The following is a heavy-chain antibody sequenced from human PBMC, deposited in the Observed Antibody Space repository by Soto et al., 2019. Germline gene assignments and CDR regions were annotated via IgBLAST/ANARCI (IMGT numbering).Heavy chain of an antibody. CDR1: GGTFSSYA. V-gene: IGHV1-69*01. J-gene: IGHJ4*02. CDR3: ARVQTHSGSYWDEEGLGY. D-gene: IGHD1-26*01. Sequence: QVQLVQSGAEVKKPGSSVKVSCKASGGTFSSYAISWVRQAPGQGLEWMGGIIPIFGTANYAQKFQGRVTITADESTSTAYMELSSLRSEDTAVYYCARVQTHSGSYWDEEGLGYWGQGTLVTVSS. CDR2: IIPIFGTA.